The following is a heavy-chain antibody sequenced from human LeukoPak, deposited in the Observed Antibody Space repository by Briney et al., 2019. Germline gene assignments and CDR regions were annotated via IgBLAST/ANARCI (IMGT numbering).Heavy chain of an antibody. CDR3: ARRGIAMAGNDY. Sequence: GGSLRLSCPASGFTFDDYGMSWVRQAPVKGLEWVSGINWNGGSTGYADSVKGRFHISRDNAKISLYLQMNSLRAEDTALYYCARRGIAMAGNDYWGQGTLVTVSS. CDR2: INWNGGST. D-gene: IGHD6-19*01. V-gene: IGHV3-20*04. CDR1: GFTFDDYG. J-gene: IGHJ4*02.